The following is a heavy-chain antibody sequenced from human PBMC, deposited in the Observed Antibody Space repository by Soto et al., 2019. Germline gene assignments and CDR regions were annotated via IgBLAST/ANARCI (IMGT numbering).Heavy chain of an antibody. J-gene: IGHJ4*02. CDR2: IYTSGST. D-gene: IGHD3-16*01. V-gene: IGHV4-4*07. Sequence: PATLSLTCTVSGGSLGSYYWSWIRQPAGKGLEWIGRIYTSGSTNYNPSLKSRVTISVDTSKNQFSLKLSSVTAADTAVYYCARKGGDSPNVDYWGQGTLVTVSS. CDR1: GGSLGSYY. CDR3: ARKGGDSPNVDY.